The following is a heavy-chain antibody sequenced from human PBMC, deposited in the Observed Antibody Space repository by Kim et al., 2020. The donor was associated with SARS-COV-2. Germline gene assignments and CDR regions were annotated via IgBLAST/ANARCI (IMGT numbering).Heavy chain of an antibody. V-gene: IGHV7-4-1*02. CDR3: ASFGILPKGGFDP. D-gene: IGHD3-3*01. J-gene: IGHJ5*02. Sequence: TYAQGFTGRFVFSLDTSVSTAYLQISSLKAEDTAVYYCASFGILPKGGFDPWGQGTLVTVSS.